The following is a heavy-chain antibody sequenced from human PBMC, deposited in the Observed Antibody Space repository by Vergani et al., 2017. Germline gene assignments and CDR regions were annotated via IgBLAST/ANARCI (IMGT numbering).Heavy chain of an antibody. V-gene: IGHV4-34*01. D-gene: IGHD2-2*01. CDR2: INHSGST. CDR3: ARGPRVYCSXTSCSNYYYYYMDV. J-gene: IGHJ6*03. Sequence: QVQLQQWGAGLLKPSETLSLSCAVYGGSFSGYYWSWIRQPPGKGLEWIGEINHSGSTNYNPSLKSRVTISVDTSKNQFSLKLSSVTAADTAVYYCARGPRVYCSXTSCSNYYYYYMDVWGKGTTVTVSS. CDR1: GGSFSGYY.